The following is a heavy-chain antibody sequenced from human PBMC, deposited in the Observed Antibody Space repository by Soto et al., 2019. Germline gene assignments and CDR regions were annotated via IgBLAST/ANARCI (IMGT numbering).Heavy chain of an antibody. Sequence: SETLSLTCAVSGYSISSGYYWGWIRQPPGKGLEWIGSIYHSGSTYYNPSLKSRVTISVDTSKNQFSLKLSSVTAADTAVYYCARAVGPRGVTTHFDYWGQGTLVTRLL. V-gene: IGHV4-38-2*01. CDR3: ARAVGPRGVTTHFDY. J-gene: IGHJ4*02. CDR2: IYHSGST. CDR1: GYSISSGYY. D-gene: IGHD4-4*01.